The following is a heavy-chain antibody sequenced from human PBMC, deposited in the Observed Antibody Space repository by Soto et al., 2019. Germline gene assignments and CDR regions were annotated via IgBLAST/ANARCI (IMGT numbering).Heavy chain of an antibody. Sequence: QVQLVQSGTEVKKPGASVKVSCRASGYTFTGYGISWVRQAPGQGLEWMGWISTNTGNTKYAQKLQGRVTMTKDTSTNSVFMELRSLRSDDTAVYYCARGVVVVAAAMFRYFYLWGRGTLVTVSS. D-gene: IGHD2-2*01. CDR2: ISTNTGNT. CDR1: GYTFTGYG. CDR3: ARGVVVVAAAMFRYFYL. V-gene: IGHV1-18*01. J-gene: IGHJ2*01.